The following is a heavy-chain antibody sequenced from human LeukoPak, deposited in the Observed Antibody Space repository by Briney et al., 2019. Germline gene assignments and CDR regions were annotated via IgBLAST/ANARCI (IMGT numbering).Heavy chain of an antibody. CDR2: IYTSGSI. CDR1: GGSISSYH. Sequence: PSETLSLTCTVSGGSISSYHWSWIRQPAGKGLEWIGRIYTSGSINYNPSLKSRVTMSVDTSKNQFSLNLSSVTAADTAVYYCARDMGNYYDSSGPGFYYMDVWGKGTTVTAS. D-gene: IGHD3-22*01. V-gene: IGHV4-4*07. CDR3: ARDMGNYYDSSGPGFYYMDV. J-gene: IGHJ6*03.